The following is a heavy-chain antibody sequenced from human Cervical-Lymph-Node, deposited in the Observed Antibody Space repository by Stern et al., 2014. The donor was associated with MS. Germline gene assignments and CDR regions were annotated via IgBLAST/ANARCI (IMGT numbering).Heavy chain of an antibody. Sequence: QVQLQVSGPGLVKPSQTLSLTCAVSGGSIRRGEYHWSWFRQSPGKGLEWLGYIQYSGTTYYNPSLKSRVTISVDTSKNQFSLKLSSVTAADTAVYYCSRDADAYSLVFGYWGRGTLVTVSS. D-gene: IGHD5-24*01. CDR1: GGSIRRGEYH. CDR3: SRDADAYSLVFGY. V-gene: IGHV4-30-4*01. CDR2: IQYSGTT. J-gene: IGHJ4*02.